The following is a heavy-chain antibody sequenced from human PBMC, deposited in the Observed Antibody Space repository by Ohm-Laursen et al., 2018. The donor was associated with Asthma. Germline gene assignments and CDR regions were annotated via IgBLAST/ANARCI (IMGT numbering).Heavy chain of an antibody. D-gene: IGHD1-14*01. CDR2: ITSERSGGTR. CDR1: GFAFSNIW. CDR3: ATYNQYNAFDL. J-gene: IGHJ3*01. Sequence: LRLSCTASGFAFSNIWMTWVRQSPGKGLEWVGRITSERSGGTRAYAAPVKDRFTISRDDSKTTLYLQMNSLETEDTAVYFCATYNQYNAFDLWGQGTMVTVSS. V-gene: IGHV3-15*01.